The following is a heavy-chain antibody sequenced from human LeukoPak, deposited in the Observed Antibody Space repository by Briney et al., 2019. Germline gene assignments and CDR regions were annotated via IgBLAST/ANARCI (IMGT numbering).Heavy chain of an antibody. V-gene: IGHV3-7*01. D-gene: IGHD5-24*01. CDR1: GFTFSSYW. Sequence: GGSLRLSCAASGFTFSSYWMTWVRQAPGKGLEWVANIKHDGSEKYYVDSVRGRFTISRDNAENSLYLQMHSLSADVTAVYSCARHRDTYFDYWGQGTLVTVSS. J-gene: IGHJ4*02. CDR3: ARHRDTYFDY. CDR2: IKHDGSEK.